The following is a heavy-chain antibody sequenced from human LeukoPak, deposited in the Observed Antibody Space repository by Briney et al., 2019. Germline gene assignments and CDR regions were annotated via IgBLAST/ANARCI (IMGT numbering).Heavy chain of an antibody. CDR3: MRDYMGWFDP. CDR1: GFSLSNFQ. J-gene: IGHJ5*02. CDR2: ISLDGSTE. Sequence: GGSLRLSCVASGFSLSNFQMYWVRQAPGKGREWVSIISLDGSTELYADSVKGRFTISRDTASNTMHLEMNNLRIEDTAVYYCMRDYMGWFDPWGQGSLVTVSS. V-gene: IGHV3-30-3*01. D-gene: IGHD3-10*01.